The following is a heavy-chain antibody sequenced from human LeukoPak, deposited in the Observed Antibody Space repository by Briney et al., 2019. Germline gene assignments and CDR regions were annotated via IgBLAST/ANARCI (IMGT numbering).Heavy chain of an antibody. J-gene: IGHJ5*02. Sequence: ASVKVSCKASGYTFTSYGISWVRQAPGQGFEWMGWISAYNGNTNYAQKLQGRVTMTTDTSTSTAYMELRSLRSDDTAVYYCARAYYYGSGSYYTDNWFDPWGQGTLVTVSS. D-gene: IGHD3-10*01. V-gene: IGHV1-18*01. CDR3: ARAYYYGSGSYYTDNWFDP. CDR1: GYTFTSYG. CDR2: ISAYNGNT.